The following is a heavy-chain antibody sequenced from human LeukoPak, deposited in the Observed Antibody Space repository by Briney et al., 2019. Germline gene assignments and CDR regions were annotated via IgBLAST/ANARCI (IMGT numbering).Heavy chain of an antibody. J-gene: IGHJ6*02. CDR1: GFTFSSYG. V-gene: IGHV3-33*01. Sequence: GRSLRLSCAASGFTFSSYGMHWVRQAPGKGLEWVAVIWYDESNKYYADSVKGRFTISRDNSKNTLYLQMNSLRAEDTAVYYCARDFHAAAKGLYYYYYGMDVWGQGTTVTVSS. CDR3: ARDFHAAAKGLYYYYYGMDV. D-gene: IGHD6-13*01. CDR2: IWYDESNK.